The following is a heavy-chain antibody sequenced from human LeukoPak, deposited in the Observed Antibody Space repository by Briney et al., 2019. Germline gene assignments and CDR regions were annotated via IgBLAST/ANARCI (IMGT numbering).Heavy chain of an antibody. V-gene: IGHV3-53*01. D-gene: IGHD2-21*02. CDR1: GLTVSSSY. CDR2: IYSGGST. J-gene: IGHJ4*02. Sequence: GGSLRLSCAVSGLTVSSSYMSWVRQAPGKGLEWVSVIYSGGSTYYADSVKGRFTISRDSSQNTLYLQMNSLRAEDTAMYYCARGGGAFCGGDCQRNFDSWGQGALVTVSS. CDR3: ARGGGAFCGGDCQRNFDS.